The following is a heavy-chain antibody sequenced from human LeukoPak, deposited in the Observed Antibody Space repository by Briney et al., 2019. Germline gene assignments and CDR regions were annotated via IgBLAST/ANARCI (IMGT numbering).Heavy chain of an antibody. J-gene: IGHJ4*02. CDR2: IYYSGST. D-gene: IGHD6-6*01. CDR1: GCSISSSSYY. Sequence: SEALSLTCSVSGCSISSSSYYWGWIRQPPGKGLEWIGSIYYSGSTYYNPSLKSRVTISVDTSKNQFSLKLSSVTAADTAVYYCARHYKTAARPPYFDYWGQGTLVTVSS. V-gene: IGHV4-39*01. CDR3: ARHYKTAARPPYFDY.